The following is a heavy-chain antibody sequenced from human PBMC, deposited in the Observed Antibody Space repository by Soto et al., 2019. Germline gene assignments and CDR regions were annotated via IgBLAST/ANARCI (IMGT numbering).Heavy chain of an antibody. CDR1: GGSITIGGYC. J-gene: IGHJ5*02. CDR3: ARVWFGESSWFDP. CDR2: ICHSGNT. Sequence: SETLYLTCTVSGGSITIGGYCWSWIRQPPGQGLEWIGYICHSGNTYYNPSLKSRVTTSLDRSKNQFSLNLSSVTAADTAVFYCARVWFGESSWFDPWGQGTLVTVSS. V-gene: IGHV4-30-2*01. D-gene: IGHD3-10*01.